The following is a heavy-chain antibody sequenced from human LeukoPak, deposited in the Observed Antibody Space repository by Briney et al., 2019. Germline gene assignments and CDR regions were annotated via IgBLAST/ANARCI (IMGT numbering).Heavy chain of an antibody. J-gene: IGHJ4*02. D-gene: IGHD5-12*01. CDR3: ARAAGYRFDY. CDR1: GGSISSYY. Sequence: PSETLSLTCTVSGGSISSYYWSWIRQPPGKGLEWIGYIYYSGSANYNPSLKSRVTISVDTSKNQFSLKLNSVTAADTAVYYCARAAGYRFDYWGRGTLVTVSS. CDR2: IYYSGSA. V-gene: IGHV4-59*01.